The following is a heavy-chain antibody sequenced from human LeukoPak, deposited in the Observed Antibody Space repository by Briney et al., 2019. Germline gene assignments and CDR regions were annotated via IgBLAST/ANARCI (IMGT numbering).Heavy chain of an antibody. D-gene: IGHD3-22*01. CDR2: ISSSSSYI. V-gene: IGHV3-21*01. J-gene: IGHJ4*02. CDR1: GFTFSSYS. CDR3: ARDALPYDSSGYLYYFDY. Sequence: GGSLRLSCAASGFTFSSYSMNWVRQAPGKGLEWVSSISSSSSYIYYADSVKGRFTISRDNSKNTLYLQMNSLRAEDTAVYYCARDALPYDSSGYLYYFDYWGQGTLVTVSS.